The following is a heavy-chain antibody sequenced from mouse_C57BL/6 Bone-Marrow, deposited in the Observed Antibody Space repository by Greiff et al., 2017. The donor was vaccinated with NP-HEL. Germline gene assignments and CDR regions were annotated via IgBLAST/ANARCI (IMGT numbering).Heavy chain of an antibody. D-gene: IGHD1-2*01. J-gene: IGHJ4*01. Sequence: ESGPGLVKPSQSLSLTCSVTGYSITSGYYWNWIRQFPGNKLEWMGYISYDGSNNYNPSLKNRISITRDTSKNQFFLKLNSVTTEDTATYYCARDGYAPGYWGQGTSVTVSS. V-gene: IGHV3-6*01. CDR1: GYSITSGYY. CDR3: ARDGYAPGY. CDR2: ISYDGSN.